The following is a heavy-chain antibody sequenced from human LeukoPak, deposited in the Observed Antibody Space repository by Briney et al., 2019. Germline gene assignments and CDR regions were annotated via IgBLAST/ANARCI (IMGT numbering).Heavy chain of an antibody. V-gene: IGHV3-33*01. CDR3: AREQYGSDDALDI. CDR1: GFTFGAYG. CDR2: IWYDGGNQ. Sequence: GRSLRLSCAASGFTFGAYGMHWVRQAPGKGLEWVAVIWYDGGNQYYVDSVKGRFTISRDNSKNTVHLQMNSLRVEDTAVYYCAREQYGSDDALDIWGQGTMVTVSS. J-gene: IGHJ3*02. D-gene: IGHD3-10*01.